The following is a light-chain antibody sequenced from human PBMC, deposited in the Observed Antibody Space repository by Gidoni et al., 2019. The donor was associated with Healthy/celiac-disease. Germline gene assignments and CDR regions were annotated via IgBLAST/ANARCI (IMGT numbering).Light chain of an antibody. J-gene: IGKJ5*01. CDR3: QQFNSYPFT. CDR1: QGISSY. CDR2: AAS. Sequence: DIHCTQAVSFLSASVGDGITITCRASQGISSYLAWYQQKPGKAPKLLIYAASTLQSGVPSRFSGSGSGTEFTLTISRLQPEDFATYYCQQFNSYPFTFGQGTRLEIK. V-gene: IGKV1-9*01.